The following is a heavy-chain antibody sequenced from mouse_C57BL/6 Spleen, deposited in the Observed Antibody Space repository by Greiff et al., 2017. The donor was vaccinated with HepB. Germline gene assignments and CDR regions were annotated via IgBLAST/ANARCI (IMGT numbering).Heavy chain of an antibody. V-gene: IGHV1-82*01. CDR2: IYPGDGDT. CDR1: GYAFSSSW. J-gene: IGHJ2*01. Sequence: QVQLQESGPELVKPGASVKISCKASGYAFSSSWMNWVKQRPGKGLEWIGRIYPGDGDTNYNGKFKGKATLTADKSSSPAYMQLSSLTSEDSAVYFCFAPFDYWGQGTTLTVSS. CDR3: FAPFDY.